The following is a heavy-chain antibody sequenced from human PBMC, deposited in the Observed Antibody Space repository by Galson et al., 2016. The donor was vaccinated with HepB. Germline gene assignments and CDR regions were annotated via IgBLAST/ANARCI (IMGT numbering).Heavy chain of an antibody. CDR3: AGDGMDV. CDR1: GFTFSSYS. J-gene: IGHJ6*02. Sequence: SLRLSCAASGFTFSSYSMTWVRQAPGKGLEWVANINQDGSEKYYVDSVKGRFTISRDNAKNSLYLQMNSLRVEDTAVYYCAGDGMDVWGQGTTVTVSS. V-gene: IGHV3-7*01. CDR2: INQDGSEK.